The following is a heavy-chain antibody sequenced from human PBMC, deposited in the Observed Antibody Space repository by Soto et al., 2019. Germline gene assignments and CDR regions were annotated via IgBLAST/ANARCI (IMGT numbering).Heavy chain of an antibody. V-gene: IGHV4-59*01. J-gene: IGHJ4*02. CDR1: GGSISSYY. CDR2: IYYSGST. CDR3: ARNVDTAMEPGYFDY. D-gene: IGHD5-18*01. Sequence: SETLSLTCTVSGGSISSYYWSWIRQPPGKGLEWIGYIYYSGSTSYNPSLKSRVTISVDTSKNQFSLKLSSVTAADTAVYYCARNVDTAMEPGYFDYWGQGTLVTVS.